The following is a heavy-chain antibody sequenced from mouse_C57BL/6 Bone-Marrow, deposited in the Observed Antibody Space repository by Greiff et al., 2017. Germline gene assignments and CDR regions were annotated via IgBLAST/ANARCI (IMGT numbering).Heavy chain of an antibody. CDR1: GFTFSSYA. D-gene: IGHD2-2*01. Sequence: EVKLVESGGGLVKPGGSLTLSCAASGFTFSSYAMSWVRQTPEKRLALVATISDGGSYTYYPDNVKGRFTISRDNAKNNLYLQMSHLKSEDTAMYYCIGYRAWFAYWGQGTLVTVSA. CDR3: IGYRAWFAY. J-gene: IGHJ3*01. CDR2: ISDGGSYT. V-gene: IGHV5-4*03.